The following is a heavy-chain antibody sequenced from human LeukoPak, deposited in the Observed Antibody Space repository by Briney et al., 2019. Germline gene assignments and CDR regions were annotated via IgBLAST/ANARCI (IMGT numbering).Heavy chain of an antibody. CDR3: AKDDTPEGDPMTGTTGAFDV. CDR2: SIPLFGTA. J-gene: IGHJ3*01. D-gene: IGHD1-7*01. Sequence: GASVKVSCKASGGTFRSYVISWVRQAPGQGLEWMGGSIPLFGTAHYAQKFQGRVTITADESTGTVYMELNSLRSEDTAAYYCAKDDTPEGDPMTGTTGAFDVWGPGTMVIVSS. CDR1: GGTFRSYV. V-gene: IGHV1-69*13.